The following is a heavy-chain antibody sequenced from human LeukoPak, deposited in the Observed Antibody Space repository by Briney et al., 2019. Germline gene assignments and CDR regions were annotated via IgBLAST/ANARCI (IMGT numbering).Heavy chain of an antibody. CDR1: GDSVSSNSAA. CDR3: ARCLHYYGCLGYFDY. V-gene: IGHV6-1*01. CDR2: TYYMSKWYN. Sequence: SQTLSLTCAISGDSVSSNSAAWNWIRQSPSRGLEWLGRTYYMSKWYNEYAVSVKSRITINPDTSKNQFPLQLNSVTPEDTAVYYCARCLHYYGCLGYFDYWGQGTLVTVSS. J-gene: IGHJ4*02. D-gene: IGHD3-10*01.